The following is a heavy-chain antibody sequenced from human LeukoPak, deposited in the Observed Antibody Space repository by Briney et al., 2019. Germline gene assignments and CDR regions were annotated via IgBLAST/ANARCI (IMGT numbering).Heavy chain of an antibody. CDR3: AKGRLPTDY. J-gene: IGHJ4*02. V-gene: IGHV3-23*01. CDR2: ISDSDDSI. Sequence: GGSLRLSCAASGFTFSSYAMSWVRQAPGKGLEWVSVISDSDDSIDYADSVKGRFTISRDNSKNTLYLQMNSLRAEDTAVYYCAKGRLPTDYWGQGTLVTVSS. CDR1: GFTFSSYA.